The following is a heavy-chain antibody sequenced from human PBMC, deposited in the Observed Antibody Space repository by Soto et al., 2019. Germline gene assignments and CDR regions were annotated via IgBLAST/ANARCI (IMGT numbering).Heavy chain of an antibody. J-gene: IGHJ4*02. CDR3: ETGGTGTTFDY. CDR2: IIPIFGTA. V-gene: IGHV1-69*13. CDR1: GGTFSSYA. D-gene: IGHD1-1*01. Sequence: GASVKVSCKASGGTFSSYAISWVRQAPGQGLEWMGGIIPIFGTANYAQKFQGRVTITADESTSTAYMELSSLRSEDTAVYYCETGGTGTTFDYWGQGTLVTVSS.